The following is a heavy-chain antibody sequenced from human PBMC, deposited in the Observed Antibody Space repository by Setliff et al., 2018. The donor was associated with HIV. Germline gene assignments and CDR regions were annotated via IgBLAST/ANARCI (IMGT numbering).Heavy chain of an antibody. CDR2: INHSGST. Sequence: SETLSLTCAVYGGSLSDHYWSWIRQPPGKGLEWIGEINHSGSTNYDPSLRSRVSISVDTSKNQFSLRLSSVTAADTAVYYCARDPSSSGWSEGLYYFDSWGRGTLVTVSS. J-gene: IGHJ4*02. D-gene: IGHD6-19*01. V-gene: IGHV4-34*01. CDR3: ARDPSSSGWSEGLYYFDS. CDR1: GGSLSDHY.